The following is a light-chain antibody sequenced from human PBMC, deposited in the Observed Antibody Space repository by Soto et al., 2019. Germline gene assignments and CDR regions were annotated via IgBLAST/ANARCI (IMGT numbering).Light chain of an antibody. J-gene: IGKJ1*01. Sequence: EIVLTQSPGTLSLSPGDRATRSCRASQSVSSNYLAWYQQQPGKAPRILIYGASSRATGIPDRFSGSGSGTDFTLPSSRLEPEDFAVYYCQQRRRFGQGTKVEIK. CDR3: QQRRR. V-gene: IGKV3-20*01. CDR2: GAS. CDR1: QSVSSNY.